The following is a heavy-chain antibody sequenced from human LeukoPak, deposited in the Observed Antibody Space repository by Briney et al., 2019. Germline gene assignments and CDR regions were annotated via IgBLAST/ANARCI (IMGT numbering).Heavy chain of an antibody. CDR1: GLTFSSYA. D-gene: IGHD4-17*01. CDR2: ISGSGGST. V-gene: IGHV3-23*01. Sequence: PGGSLRLSCAASGLTFSSYAMSWVRQAPGKGLEWVSAISGSGGSTYYADSVKGRFTISRNNSKNTLYLQMNSLRAEDTAVYYCAKNRGYGDRLRYFDYWGQGTLVTVSS. J-gene: IGHJ4*02. CDR3: AKNRGYGDRLRYFDY.